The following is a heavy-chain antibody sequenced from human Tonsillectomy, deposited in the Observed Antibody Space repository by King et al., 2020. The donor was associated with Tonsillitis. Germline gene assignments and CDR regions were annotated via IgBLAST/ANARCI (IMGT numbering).Heavy chain of an antibody. CDR2: IYYSGNT. V-gene: IGHV4-59*01. CDR3: ARGMLLWFGEFPSDAFDV. J-gene: IGHJ3*01. Sequence: LQLQESGPGLVKPSETLSLTCTVSGGSISSYYWSWIRQPPGKGLEWIGYIYYSGNTNYNPSLKSRVTISVDTSKNQFSLKLSSVTAADTAVYYCARGMLLWFGEFPSDAFDVWGKGTMVTVSS. CDR1: GGSISSYY. D-gene: IGHD3-10*01.